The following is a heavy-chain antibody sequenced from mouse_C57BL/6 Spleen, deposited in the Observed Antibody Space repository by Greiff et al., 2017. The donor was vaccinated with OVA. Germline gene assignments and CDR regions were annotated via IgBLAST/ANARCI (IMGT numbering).Heavy chain of an antibody. D-gene: IGHD4-1*01. CDR3: ARELTGAFFAD. CDR1: GFTFSDYG. Sequence: EVQLVESGGGLVKPGGSLKLSCAASGFTFSDYGMHWVRQAPEKGLEWVAYISSGSSTIYYADTVKGRFTISRDNAKNTLFLQMTSLRSEDTAMYYCARELTGAFFADWGQGTLVTVAA. CDR2: ISSGSSTI. J-gene: IGHJ3*01. V-gene: IGHV5-17*01.